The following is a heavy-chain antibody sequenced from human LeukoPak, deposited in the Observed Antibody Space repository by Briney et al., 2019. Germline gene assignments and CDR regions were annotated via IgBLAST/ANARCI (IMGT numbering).Heavy chain of an antibody. CDR3: ARGDDFSGDH. CDR2: IHPEGNEK. V-gene: IGHV3-7*04. D-gene: IGHD1-1*01. Sequence: GGSLRLSCATSGFTFRNFWMSWVRQAPGRGLEWVANIHPEGNEKYHVDSVKGRFTISRDNAKSSLFLQMNGLRVEDTAVYYSARGDDFSGDHWGQGTLVTVSS. CDR1: GFTFRNFW. J-gene: IGHJ4*02.